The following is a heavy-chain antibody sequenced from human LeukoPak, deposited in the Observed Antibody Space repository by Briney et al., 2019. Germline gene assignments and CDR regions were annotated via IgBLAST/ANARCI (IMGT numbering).Heavy chain of an antibody. CDR2: ISDSGGAT. J-gene: IGHJ4*02. CDR3: AKITAAVAGAMDY. Sequence: RTGGSLRLSCAGSGFTFSFYAMSWVRQAPGKGLEWVSAISDSGGATYYADSVKGRFTIPRDNSKNTLHLQMNSLRAEDAAVYFCAKITAAVAGAMDYWGQGTLVTVSS. CDR1: GFTFSFYA. V-gene: IGHV3-23*01. D-gene: IGHD6-19*01.